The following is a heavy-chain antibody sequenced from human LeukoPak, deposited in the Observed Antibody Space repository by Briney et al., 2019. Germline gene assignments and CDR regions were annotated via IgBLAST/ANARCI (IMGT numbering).Heavy chain of an antibody. CDR3: ARVRMVRGVISYYYGMDV. CDR2: INAGNGNT. Sequence: ASVKVSCKASGYTFTSYAMHWVRQAPGQRLEWMGWINAGNGNTKYSQKFQGRVTITRATSAGTAYMELSSLSSEDTAVYYCARVRMVRGVISYYYGMDVWGKGTTVSVSS. J-gene: IGHJ6*04. CDR1: GYTFTSYA. D-gene: IGHD3-10*01. V-gene: IGHV1-3*01.